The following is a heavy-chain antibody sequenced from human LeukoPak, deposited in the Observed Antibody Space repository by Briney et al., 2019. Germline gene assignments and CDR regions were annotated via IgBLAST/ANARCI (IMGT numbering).Heavy chain of an antibody. D-gene: IGHD2-21*02. Sequence: GGSLRLSCAASGFTFTNYGMHWVRQAPGKGLEWVAFIKYDGTEQHYADSVKGRFTIFRDNSRKMVYLQMNSLRAEDTAVYYCARDLGRYCGGDCYSWYYWGQGTLVIVSS. CDR1: GFTFTNYG. CDR2: IKYDGTEQ. V-gene: IGHV3-30*12. CDR3: ARDLGRYCGGDCYSWYY. J-gene: IGHJ4*02.